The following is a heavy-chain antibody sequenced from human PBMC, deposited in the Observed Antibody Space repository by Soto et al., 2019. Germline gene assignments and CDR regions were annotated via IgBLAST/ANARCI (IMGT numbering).Heavy chain of an antibody. Sequence: ASVKVSCKASGGTFSSYAISWVRQAPGQGLEWMGGIIPIFGTANYAQKFQGRVTITADESTSTAYMELSSLRSEDTAVYYCANSYYYDSSGYYGNLYWGQGTLVTVSS. J-gene: IGHJ4*02. D-gene: IGHD3-22*01. CDR1: GGTFSSYA. CDR3: ANSYYYDSSGYYGNLY. CDR2: IIPIFGTA. V-gene: IGHV1-69*13.